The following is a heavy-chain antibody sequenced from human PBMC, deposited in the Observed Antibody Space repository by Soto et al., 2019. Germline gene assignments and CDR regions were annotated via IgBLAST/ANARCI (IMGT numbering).Heavy chain of an antibody. CDR3: ARDVGSSGWYWYFAY. Sequence: QVQLVQSGAEVKKPGSSVKVSCKASGGTFSSYTISCVRQAPGQGLEWMGRIIPILGIANYAQMFQGRVTITADKPTSTAYMELSSLRSEDTAVYYCARDVGSSGWYWYFAYWGQGTVVTVSS. D-gene: IGHD6-19*01. J-gene: IGHJ4*02. CDR1: GGTFSSYT. V-gene: IGHV1-69*08. CDR2: IIPILGIA.